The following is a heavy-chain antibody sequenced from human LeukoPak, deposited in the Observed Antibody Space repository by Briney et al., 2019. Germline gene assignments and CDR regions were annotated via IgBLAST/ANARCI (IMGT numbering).Heavy chain of an antibody. Sequence: GGSLRLSCSASGFIFTDYTIHWVRQAPGKGLEYVSAITNYGDGTYYADSVKGRFTISRDNSKNTVWLKMSSLRPEDTAVYYCVKDTRDTRDDYWGQGTLVTVSS. CDR2: ITNYGDGT. V-gene: IGHV3-64D*06. CDR3: VKDTRDTRDDY. J-gene: IGHJ4*02. CDR1: GFIFTDYT. D-gene: IGHD2-2*01.